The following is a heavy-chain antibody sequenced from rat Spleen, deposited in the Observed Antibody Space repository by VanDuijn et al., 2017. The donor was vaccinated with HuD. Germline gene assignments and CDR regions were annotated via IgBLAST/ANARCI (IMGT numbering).Heavy chain of an antibody. CDR1: GDSITSHY. CDR2: ISYSGST. CDR3: ARKAIRGFDC. V-gene: IGHV3-1*01. J-gene: IGHJ2*01. D-gene: IGHD4-3*01. Sequence: EVQLQESGPGLVKPSQSLSLSCSVTGDSITSHYWGWIRKFPGNKMEWMGYISYSGSTSYNPFIKSRISIARDTSKNQFFLQLNSATIEDTATYYCARKAIRGFDCWGQGVMVTVSS.